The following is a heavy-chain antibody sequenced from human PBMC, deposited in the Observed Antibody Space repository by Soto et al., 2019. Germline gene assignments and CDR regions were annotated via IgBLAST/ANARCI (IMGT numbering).Heavy chain of an antibody. D-gene: IGHD3-10*01. Sequence: QVQLVQSGAEVKKPGSSVKVSCKASGGTFSSYAISWVRQAPGQGLEWMGVIIPIFGTANYAQKFQGRVTITADESTSTDYMELSSLRSEDTAVYYCARLPITMVRGGLGNWFDPWGQGTLVTVSS. CDR3: ARLPITMVRGGLGNWFDP. CDR2: IIPIFGTA. CDR1: GGTFSSYA. J-gene: IGHJ5*02. V-gene: IGHV1-69*01.